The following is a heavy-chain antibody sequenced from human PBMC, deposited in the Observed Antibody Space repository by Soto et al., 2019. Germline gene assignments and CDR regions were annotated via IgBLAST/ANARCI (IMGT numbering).Heavy chain of an antibody. CDR3: VASLAASGLNWLDP. Sequence: SETLSLTCTVSGGSISSYYWNWVRQPPGKGLEWIGLIFANGHTDYNPSLKSRVTMSVDASKNQFSLRLTSMTAADTAVYYCVASLAASGLNWLDPWGRGTPVTVSS. CDR1: GGSISSYY. V-gene: IGHV4-4*07. J-gene: IGHJ5*02. CDR2: IFANGHT. D-gene: IGHD6-13*01.